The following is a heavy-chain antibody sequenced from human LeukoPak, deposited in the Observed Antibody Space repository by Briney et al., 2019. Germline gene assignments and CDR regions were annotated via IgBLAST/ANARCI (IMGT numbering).Heavy chain of an antibody. V-gene: IGHV4-39*07. J-gene: IGHJ4*02. CDR3: ARGVVAAPQTFDY. Sequence: SETLSLTCTVSGGAISSKSYYWGWIRQPPGKGLEWIGIIYYSGSTYYNPSLKSRVTISVDTSKNQFSLKLSSVTAADTAVYYCARGVVAAPQTFDYWGQGTLVTVSS. D-gene: IGHD2-15*01. CDR2: IYYSGST. CDR1: GGAISSKSYY.